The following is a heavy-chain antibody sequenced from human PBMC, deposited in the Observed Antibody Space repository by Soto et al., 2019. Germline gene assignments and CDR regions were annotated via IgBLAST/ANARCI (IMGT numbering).Heavy chain of an antibody. J-gene: IGHJ4*02. CDR1: GDSVSSTGVA. V-gene: IGHV6-1*01. D-gene: IGHD5-12*01. Sequence: SQTLSLTCAISGDSVSSTGVAWNWIRQSPSRGLEWLGRTFYRSKWYNDYAVSVKSRITINPDTSKNQFSLHLNSVTPEDTAVYYCARNSGPKAFFDYWGQGTRVTVSS. CDR3: ARNSGPKAFFDY. CDR2: TFYRSKWYN.